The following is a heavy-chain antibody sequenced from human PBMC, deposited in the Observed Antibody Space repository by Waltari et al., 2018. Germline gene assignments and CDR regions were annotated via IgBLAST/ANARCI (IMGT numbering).Heavy chain of an antibody. CDR3: TKDLTHTNYEGFAN. CDR1: GFTYDAFA. D-gene: IGHD3-16*01. V-gene: IGHV3-9*01. Sequence: EVQLVESGGALVQPGRSLRLSCATSGFTYDAFAMHWGRQVPGKGLEWVAGITWNSGKVDYAGSVKGRFTISRDNAKNLLFLQMNSLRPEDTALYYCTKDLTHTNYEGFANWGLGTLVTVSS. CDR2: ITWNSGKV. J-gene: IGHJ4*02.